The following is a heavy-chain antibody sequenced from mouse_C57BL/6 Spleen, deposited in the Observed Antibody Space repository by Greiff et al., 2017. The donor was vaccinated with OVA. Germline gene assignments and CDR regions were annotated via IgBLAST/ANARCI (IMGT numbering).Heavy chain of an antibody. J-gene: IGHJ2*01. CDR1: GYTFTSYW. Sequence: VQLQQPETELVKPGASVKLSCKASGYTFTSYWMHWVKQRPGQGLEWIGNINPSNGGTNYNDKFKSKATLTVDKSSSTAYMQLSSLTSEDSAVYYCARYSNYGSYFDDWGKGTTLTVSS. D-gene: IGHD2-5*01. CDR3: ARYSNYGSYFDD. V-gene: IGHV1-53*01. CDR2: INPSNGGT.